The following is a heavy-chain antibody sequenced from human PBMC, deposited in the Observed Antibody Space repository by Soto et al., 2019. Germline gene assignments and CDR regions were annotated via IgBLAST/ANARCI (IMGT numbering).Heavy chain of an antibody. J-gene: IGHJ6*02. Sequence: LRLSCAASGFTFSSYGMHWVRQAPGKGLEWVAVISYDGSNKYYADSVKGRFTISRDNSKNTLYLQMNSLRAEDTAVYYCAKDRHYDFWSGYQYYYGMDVWGQGTTVTVS. V-gene: IGHV3-30*18. CDR2: ISYDGSNK. CDR1: GFTFSSYG. D-gene: IGHD3-3*01. CDR3: AKDRHYDFWSGYQYYYGMDV.